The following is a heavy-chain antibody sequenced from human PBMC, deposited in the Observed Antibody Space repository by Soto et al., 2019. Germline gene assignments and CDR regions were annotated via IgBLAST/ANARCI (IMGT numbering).Heavy chain of an antibody. J-gene: IGHJ3*02. CDR2: IKPDGSEK. CDR1: GFTFSTYW. D-gene: IGHD3-22*01. V-gene: IGHV3-7*04. Sequence: GGSLRLSCAASGFTFSTYWMSWVRQAPGKGLEWVANIKPDGSEKWYVDSVKGRFTISRDNAKNSLYLQMNSLRAEDTAVYFCARGDYYDTSGPFSDAFDIWGQGIMVTVSS. CDR3: ARGDYYDTSGPFSDAFDI.